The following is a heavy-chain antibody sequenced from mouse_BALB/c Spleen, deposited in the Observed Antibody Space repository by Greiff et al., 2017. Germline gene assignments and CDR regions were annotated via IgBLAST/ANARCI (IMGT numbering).Heavy chain of an antibody. Sequence: EVMLVESGGGLVQPGGSRKLSCAASGFTFSSFGMHWVRQAPEKGLEWVAYISSGSSTIYYADTVKGRFTISRDNPKNTLFLQMTSLRSEDTAMYYCARVDYWGQGTSVTVSS. CDR1: GFTFSSFG. V-gene: IGHV5-17*02. CDR2: ISSGSSTI. J-gene: IGHJ4*01. CDR3: ARVDY.